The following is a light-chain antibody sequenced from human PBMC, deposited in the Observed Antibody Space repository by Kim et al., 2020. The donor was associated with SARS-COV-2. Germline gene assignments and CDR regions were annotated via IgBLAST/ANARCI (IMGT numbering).Light chain of an antibody. J-gene: IGLJ2*01. Sequence: VDPGKTARITCGGNNIGSKSVHWYQQKPGQAPVLVIYYDSDRPSGIPERFSGSNSGNTATLTISRVEAGDEADYYCQVWDSSSDVVFGGGTQLTVL. V-gene: IGLV3-21*04. CDR3: QVWDSSSDVV. CDR1: NIGSKS. CDR2: YDS.